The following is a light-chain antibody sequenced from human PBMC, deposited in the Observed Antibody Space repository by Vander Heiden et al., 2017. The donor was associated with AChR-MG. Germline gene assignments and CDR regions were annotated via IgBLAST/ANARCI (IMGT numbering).Light chain of an antibody. J-gene: IGLJ1*01. CDR2: GKN. CDR3: NSRDSSGYHYV. CDR1: SPRSYY. Sequence: SSELTQYPVVSVGLGQTVRITCQGYSPRSYYASWYKQKQGQDHLLVIYGKNNRPSGIPDRFSGYSSGNIASLTITGAQAEDEADYYCNSRDSSGYHYVFGTGTKVTVL. V-gene: IGLV3-19*01.